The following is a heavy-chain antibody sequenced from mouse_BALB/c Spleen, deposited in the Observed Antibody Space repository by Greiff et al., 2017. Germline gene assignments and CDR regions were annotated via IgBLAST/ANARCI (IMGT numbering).Heavy chain of an antibody. CDR2: IWGDGST. CDR1: GFSLTGYG. J-gene: IGHJ3*01. V-gene: IGHV2-6-7*01. CDR3: ARDGGNLRSFAY. Sequence: QVHVKQSGPGLVAPSQSLSITCTVSGFSLTGYGVNWVRQPPGKGLEWLGMIWGDGSTDYNSALKSRLSISKDNSKSQVFLKMNSLQTDDTARYYCARDGGNLRSFAYWGQGTLVTVSA. D-gene: IGHD2-1*01.